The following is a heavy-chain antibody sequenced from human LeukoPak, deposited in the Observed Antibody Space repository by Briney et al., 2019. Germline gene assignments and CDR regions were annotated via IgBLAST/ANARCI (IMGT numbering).Heavy chain of an antibody. CDR3: ARCFLGTAYFGY. V-gene: IGHV3-64*01. CDR1: GFTFSRYA. J-gene: IGHJ4*02. CDR2: ISGTGDST. Sequence: GGSLRLSCVASGFTFSRYAMLWVRQAPGKGLDYVSAISGTGDSTYYANSVKGRFTISRDNSKNTLYLQMGSLRAEDMAVYYCARCFLGTAYFGYWGQGTLVTVSS.